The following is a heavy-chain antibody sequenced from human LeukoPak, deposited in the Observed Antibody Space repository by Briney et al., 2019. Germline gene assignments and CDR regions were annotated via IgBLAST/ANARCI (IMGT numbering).Heavy chain of an antibody. J-gene: IGHJ4*02. D-gene: IGHD2-15*01. Sequence: PSETLSLTCTVSGGSISSHYWSWIRQPPGKGLEWIGSIYYSGSTYYNPSLKSRVTISVDTSKNQFSLKLSSVTAADTAVYYCARRDIGAARHPYFDYWGQGTLVTVSS. CDR2: IYYSGST. V-gene: IGHV4-59*05. CDR1: GGSISSHY. CDR3: ARRDIGAARHPYFDY.